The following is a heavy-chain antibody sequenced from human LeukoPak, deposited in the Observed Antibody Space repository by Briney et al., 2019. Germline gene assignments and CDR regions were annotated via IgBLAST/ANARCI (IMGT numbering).Heavy chain of an antibody. D-gene: IGHD3-3*01. CDR3: ARANTIFGVEPDYYFDY. CDR1: GFSFSSYE. Sequence: SGGSLRLSCAASGFSFSSYEMIWVRQAPGKGLEWISYISSSGGNIYYADSVKGRFTISRDNAKNSLYLQMNSLRVEDTAVYYCARANTIFGVEPDYYFDYWGQGTLVSVPS. CDR2: ISSSGGNI. J-gene: IGHJ4*02. V-gene: IGHV3-48*03.